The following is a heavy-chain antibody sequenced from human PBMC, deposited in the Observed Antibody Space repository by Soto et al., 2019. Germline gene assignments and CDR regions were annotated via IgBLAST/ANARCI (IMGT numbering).Heavy chain of an antibody. Sequence: QVQLVQSGAEVKKPGASVKVSCKTSGYIFTTYDINWVRQAAGQGLEWVGRINPNNGKTDYAENLQGRLTMTRDASISTGYMELSSLTSDDTAVYYCAKDFGGLYNWFDPWGQGTLVIVSS. J-gene: IGHJ5*02. CDR1: GYIFTTYD. V-gene: IGHV1-8*01. CDR3: AKDFGGLYNWFDP. D-gene: IGHD3-16*01. CDR2: INPNNGKT.